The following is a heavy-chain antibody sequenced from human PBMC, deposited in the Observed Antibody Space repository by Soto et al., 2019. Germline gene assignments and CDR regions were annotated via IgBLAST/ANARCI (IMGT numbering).Heavy chain of an antibody. Sequence: SVKVSCKASGGTFSSYAISWVRQAPGQGLEWMGGIIPIFGTANYAQKFQGRVTITADESTSTAYMELSSLRSEDTAVYYCASPRDEYCSGGSCYESARSRQYYFDYWGQGTLVTVSS. CDR3: ASPRDEYCSGGSCYESARSRQYYFDY. D-gene: IGHD2-15*01. V-gene: IGHV1-69*13. CDR1: GGTFSSYA. J-gene: IGHJ4*02. CDR2: IIPIFGTA.